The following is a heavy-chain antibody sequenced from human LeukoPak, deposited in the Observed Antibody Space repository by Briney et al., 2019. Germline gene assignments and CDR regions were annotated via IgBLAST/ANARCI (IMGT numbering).Heavy chain of an antibody. D-gene: IGHD3-9*01. CDR1: GYTFTSYG. CDR2: ISAYNGNI. CDR3: AASPTYYDILTGYWYYFDY. J-gene: IGHJ4*02. V-gene: IGHV1-18*01. Sequence: ASVKVSCKASGYTFTSYGISWVRQAPGQGLGWMGWISAYNGNINYSQKLQGRVTITTTTSTSTAYMGLRSLRSDDTAVYYCAASPTYYDILTGYWYYFDYWGQGTLVTVSS.